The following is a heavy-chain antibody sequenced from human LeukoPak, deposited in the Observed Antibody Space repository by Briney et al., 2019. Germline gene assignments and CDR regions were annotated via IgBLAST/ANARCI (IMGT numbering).Heavy chain of an antibody. CDR3: ARVPDIYYDSSGSSGAFDI. Sequence: SETLSLTCTVSGGSISSYYWRWIRQPPGKGLEWIGYIYYSGSTNYNPSLKSRVTISVDTSKNQFSLKLSSVTAADAAVYYCARVPDIYYDSSGSSGAFDIWGQGTMVTVSS. V-gene: IGHV4-59*01. CDR1: GGSISSYY. D-gene: IGHD3-22*01. J-gene: IGHJ3*02. CDR2: IYYSGST.